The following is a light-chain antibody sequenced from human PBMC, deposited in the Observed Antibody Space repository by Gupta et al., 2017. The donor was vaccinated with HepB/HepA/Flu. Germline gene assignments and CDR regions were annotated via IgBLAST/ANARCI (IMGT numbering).Light chain of an antibody. Sequence: EIVMTQSPATLSVSPGERATLSCRASQSVSSSLAWYQQKPGQAPRLLIYGASTRATGIPARFSGSGSGTEFTLTISSLQSEDFAVYYCQQYINWPPGTFGQGTKVEVK. CDR2: GAS. CDR1: QSVSSS. CDR3: QQYINWPPGT. V-gene: IGKV3-15*01. J-gene: IGKJ1*01.